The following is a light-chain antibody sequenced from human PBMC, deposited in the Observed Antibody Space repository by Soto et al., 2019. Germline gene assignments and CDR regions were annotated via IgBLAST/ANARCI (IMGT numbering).Light chain of an antibody. J-gene: IGKJ2*01. CDR3: QQYNSYSRT. CDR2: KAS. V-gene: IGKV1-5*03. CDR1: QSISSW. Sequence: DIHMTQSRSTLSASVGDRVTITCRASQSISSWLAWYQQEPGKAPKLLIYKASSLESGVPSRFSGSGSGTEFTLTISSLQPDDFATYYCQQYNSYSRTFGQGTKVDIK.